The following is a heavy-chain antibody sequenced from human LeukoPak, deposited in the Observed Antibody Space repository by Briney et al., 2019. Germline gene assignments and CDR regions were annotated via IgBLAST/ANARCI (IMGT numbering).Heavy chain of an antibody. J-gene: IGHJ3*02. D-gene: IGHD1-26*01. Sequence: PGGSLRLSCETSVFTFSSYEMNWVRQGPGKGLEWVSFITSSGSAIYYADSVRGRFTVSRDNAKHSLTLRMNSLRAEDTAVYFCAYVGNLRVEAEDAFDSWGQGTLVSVSS. CDR3: AYVGNLRVEAEDAFDS. CDR1: VFTFSSYE. CDR2: ITSSGSAI. V-gene: IGHV3-48*03.